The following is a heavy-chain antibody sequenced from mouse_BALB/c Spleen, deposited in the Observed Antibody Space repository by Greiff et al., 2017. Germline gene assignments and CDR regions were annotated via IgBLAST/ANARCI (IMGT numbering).Heavy chain of an antibody. D-gene: IGHD2-12*01. V-gene: IGHV2-9*02. CDR1: GFSLTSYG. J-gene: IGHJ4*01. Sequence: VQLQQSGPGLVAPSQSLSITCTVSGFSLTSYGVHWVRQPPGKGLEWLGVIWAGGSTNYNSALMSRLSISKDNSKSQVFLKMNSLQTDDTAMYSCARDPSYDGYYAMDYWGQGTSVTVSS. CDR3: ARDPSYDGYYAMDY. CDR2: IWAGGST.